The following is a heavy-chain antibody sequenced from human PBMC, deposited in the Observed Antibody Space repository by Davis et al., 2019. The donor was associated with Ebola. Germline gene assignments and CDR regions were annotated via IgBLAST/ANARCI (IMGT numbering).Heavy chain of an antibody. CDR1: GFTFSTYA. Sequence: GGSLRLSCAASGFTFSTYAMGWVRQAPGKGLEWVSDISSGGGAPYYADSVKGRFTISRDNSKNTLYLQMNSLRAEDTAVYYCATDQSYYYYGMDVWGKGTTVTVSS. CDR2: ISSGGGAP. CDR3: ATDQSYYYYGMDV. V-gene: IGHV3-23*01. J-gene: IGHJ6*04.